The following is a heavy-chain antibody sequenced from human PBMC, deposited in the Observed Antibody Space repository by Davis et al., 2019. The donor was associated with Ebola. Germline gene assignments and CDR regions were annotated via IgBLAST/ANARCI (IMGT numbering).Heavy chain of an antibody. CDR3: ARDKRDGYNS. CDR2: IYSGGST. Sequence: GESLKISCAASGFTVSSNYMSWVRQAPGKGLEWVSVIYSGGSTYYADSVKGRFTISRDNAKNSLYLQMNSLRDEDTAVYYCARDKRDGYNSWGQGTMVTVSS. D-gene: IGHD5-24*01. V-gene: IGHV3-53*01. CDR1: GFTVSSNY. J-gene: IGHJ3*01.